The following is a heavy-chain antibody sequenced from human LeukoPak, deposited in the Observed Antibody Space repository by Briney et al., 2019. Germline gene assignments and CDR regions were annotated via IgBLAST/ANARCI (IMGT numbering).Heavy chain of an antibody. CDR3: ARDGTSTDDY. J-gene: IGHJ4*02. Sequence: ASVKVSCRTSGYTFSNFGINWVRQAPGQGLEWMGWISGNNDNPNYGQKFQGRFTVTTDSSTSTAYMELRNLRFDDTAVYYCARDGTSTDDYWGQGTLVTVSS. CDR2: ISGNNDNP. V-gene: IGHV1-18*01. D-gene: IGHD2-2*01. CDR1: GYTFSNFG.